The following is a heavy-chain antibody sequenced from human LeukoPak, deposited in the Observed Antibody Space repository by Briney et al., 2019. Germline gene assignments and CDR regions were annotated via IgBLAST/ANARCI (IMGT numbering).Heavy chain of an antibody. D-gene: IGHD4-11*01. CDR2: IYYSGST. V-gene: IGHV4-59*01. CDR3: ARYSNYGDYYYYYMDV. J-gene: IGHJ6*03. Sequence: SETLSLTCAVYGGSISSYYWSWIRQPPGKGLEWIGYIYYSGSTNYNPSLKSRVTISVDTSKNQSSLKLSSVTAADTAVYYCARYSNYGDYYYYYMDVWGKGTTVTVSS. CDR1: GGSISSYY.